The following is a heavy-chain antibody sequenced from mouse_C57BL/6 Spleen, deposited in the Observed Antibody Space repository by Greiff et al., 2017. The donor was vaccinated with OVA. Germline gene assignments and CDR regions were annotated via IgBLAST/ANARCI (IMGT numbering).Heavy chain of an antibody. J-gene: IGHJ3*01. CDR2: IDPSDSET. V-gene: IGHV1-52*01. Sequence: QVQLQQPGAELVRPGSSVKLSCKASGYTFTSYWMHWVKQRPIQGLEWIGNIDPSDSETHYNQKFKDKATLTVDKSSSTAYMQLSSLTSEDSAVNDGARDYGSSYGFADWGQGTLVTVSA. CDR1: GYTFTSYW. CDR3: ARDYGSSYGFAD. D-gene: IGHD1-1*01.